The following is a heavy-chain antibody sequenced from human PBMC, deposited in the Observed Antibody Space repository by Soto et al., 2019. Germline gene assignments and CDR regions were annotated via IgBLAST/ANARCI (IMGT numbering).Heavy chain of an antibody. CDR3: ARETQLWSRLMDY. Sequence: HPGGSLRLSCAASGFTFSSYGMHWVRQAPGKGLEWVAVIWYDGSNKYYADSVKGRFTISRDNSKNTLYLQMNSLRAEDTAVYYCARETQLWSRLMDYWGQGTLVTVSS. CDR2: IWYDGSNK. J-gene: IGHJ4*02. CDR1: GFTFSSYG. D-gene: IGHD5-18*01. V-gene: IGHV3-33*01.